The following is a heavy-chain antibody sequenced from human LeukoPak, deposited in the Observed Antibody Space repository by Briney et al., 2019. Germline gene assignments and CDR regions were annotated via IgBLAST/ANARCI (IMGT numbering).Heavy chain of an antibody. CDR3: ARESSSSWYGWFDP. CDR1: GYTFTGYY. Sequence: ASVKVSCKASGYTFTGYYMHWVRQAPGQGLEWTGWINPNSGGTNYAQKFQGRVTMTRDTSISTAYMELSRLRSDDTAVYYCARESSSSWYGWFDPWGQGTLVTVSS. J-gene: IGHJ5*02. V-gene: IGHV1-2*02. D-gene: IGHD6-13*01. CDR2: INPNSGGT.